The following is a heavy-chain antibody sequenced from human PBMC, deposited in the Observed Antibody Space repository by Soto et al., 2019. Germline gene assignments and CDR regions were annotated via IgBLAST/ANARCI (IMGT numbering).Heavy chain of an antibody. Sequence: QVQLQESGPGLVKPSGTLSLTCAVSGGSISSPNWWSWVRQSPEKGVEWIGEIYHSGSTNYNPSLTSRVTISVDKSKHQFSLGLTSVTAADTALYFCARRSSVTGFDCWGQGTLLTVSS. V-gene: IGHV4-4*02. CDR1: GGSISSPNW. J-gene: IGHJ4*02. CDR3: ARRSSVTGFDC. D-gene: IGHD6-19*01. CDR2: IYHSGST.